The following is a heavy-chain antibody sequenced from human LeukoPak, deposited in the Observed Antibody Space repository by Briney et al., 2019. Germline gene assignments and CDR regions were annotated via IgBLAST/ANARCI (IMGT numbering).Heavy chain of an antibody. Sequence: GASLKVSCKASGYTFTGYYIHWVRQTPGHGLEWIGWMNPKSGGTNFTQSLQGRVTLTRDTSRSTAYMELNTLRSDDTAVYYCARGHDSSGLYPWVPDFWGQGTLVTVSS. CDR1: GYTFTGYY. J-gene: IGHJ4*02. D-gene: IGHD6-19*01. V-gene: IGHV1-2*02. CDR3: ARGHDSSGLYPWVPDF. CDR2: MNPKSGGT.